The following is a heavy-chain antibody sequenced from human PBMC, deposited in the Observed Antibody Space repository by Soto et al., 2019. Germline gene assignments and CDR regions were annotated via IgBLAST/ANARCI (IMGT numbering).Heavy chain of an antibody. J-gene: IGHJ3*02. Sequence: GGSLRLSCAASGFTFSSYAMHWVRQAPGKGLEWVAVISYDGSNKYYADSVKGRFTISRDNSKNTLYLQMNSLRAEDTAVYYCARDLLDWGSYAFDIWGQGTMVTVSS. CDR1: GFTFSSYA. CDR3: ARDLLDWGSYAFDI. CDR2: ISYDGSNK. D-gene: IGHD7-27*01. V-gene: IGHV3-30*04.